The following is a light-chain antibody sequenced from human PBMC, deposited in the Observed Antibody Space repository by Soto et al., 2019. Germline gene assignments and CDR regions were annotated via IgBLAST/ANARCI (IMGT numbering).Light chain of an antibody. CDR1: NSNIGADYA. Sequence: QSVLTQPPSVSGAPGQRVTISCTGSNSNIGADYAVHWYQHLPGTAPKLMIYEVSKRPSGVPDRFSGSKSGNTASLTVSGLQAEDEADYYCSSYAGSNNLVFGGGTKVTVL. V-gene: IGLV1-40*01. CDR3: SSYAGSNNLV. J-gene: IGLJ2*01. CDR2: EVS.